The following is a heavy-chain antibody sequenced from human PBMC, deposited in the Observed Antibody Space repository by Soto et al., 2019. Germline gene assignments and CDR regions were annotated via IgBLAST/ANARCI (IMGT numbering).Heavy chain of an antibody. CDR3: ASRTVAGTVIDH. V-gene: IGHV4-39*01. J-gene: IGHJ4*02. CDR1: GGSISSRSYY. CDR2: ISHSGTT. D-gene: IGHD6-19*01. Sequence: QLQVQESGPGLVKPSETLSLTCSVSGGSISSRSYYWGWVRQPPGKGLEWIGSISHSGTTYYHPSLKSRGTISVATSKNQFSLSLSSVPAADTAVYYCASRTVAGTVIDHWGQGTLVTVSS.